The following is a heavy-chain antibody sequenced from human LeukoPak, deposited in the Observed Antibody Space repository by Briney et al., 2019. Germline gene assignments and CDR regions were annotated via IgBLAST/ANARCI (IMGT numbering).Heavy chain of an antibody. J-gene: IGHJ6*02. Sequence: PGGPLRLSCAVSGFTFSYHYMDWVRQAPGKGLEWVGRNRNKATGYNTAYAASVNGGFTVSKDDSQHSLYLQMNSLKTGDQAVYYCASVVEGSDYFGMDVWGQATTVTASS. CDR2: NRNKATGYNT. D-gene: IGHD2-15*01. CDR3: ASVVEGSDYFGMDV. V-gene: IGHV3-72*01. CDR1: GFTFSYHY.